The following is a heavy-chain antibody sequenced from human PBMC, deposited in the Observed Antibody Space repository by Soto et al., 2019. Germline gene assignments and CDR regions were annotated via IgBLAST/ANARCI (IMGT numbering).Heavy chain of an antibody. D-gene: IGHD3-22*01. V-gene: IGHV1-69*01. Sequence: QEQLVQSGAEVKKPGSSVKVSCKASGGIFSSYAISWVRQAPGQGLEWMGGIIPIFGTANYAQKFQGRVTITADESTNTAYMDLSSLKSEDTAIYYCARGGSVYVLFNEFWGQGTLVTVSS. CDR3: ARGGSVYVLFNEF. J-gene: IGHJ4*02. CDR1: GGIFSSYA. CDR2: IIPIFGTA.